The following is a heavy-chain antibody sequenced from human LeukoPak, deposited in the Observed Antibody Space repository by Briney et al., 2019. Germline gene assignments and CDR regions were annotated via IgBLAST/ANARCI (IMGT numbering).Heavy chain of an antibody. J-gene: IGHJ4*02. CDR2: IYYSGNT. CDR1: GGSISSGIYY. D-gene: IGHD6-13*01. CDR3: ARHVRQQLPPKAFDY. V-gene: IGHV4-39*01. Sequence: SETLSLTCTVSGGSISSGIYYWGWIRQPPGKGLEWIGSIYYSGNTCYNPSLKGRVTISVDTSKNQLSLKLNSVTAADTAVYYCARHVRQQLPPKAFDYWGQGTLVTVSS.